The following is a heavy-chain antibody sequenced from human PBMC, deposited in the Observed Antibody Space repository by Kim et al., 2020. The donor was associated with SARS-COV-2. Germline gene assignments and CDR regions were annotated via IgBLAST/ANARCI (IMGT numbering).Heavy chain of an antibody. CDR2: IYPEDSES. V-gene: IGHV5-51*01. Sequence: GESLKISCRASGYNFATTWIAWVRQTPDKGLEWMGIIYPEDSESRFSPSFEGLVSISADKSINTAYLHWTTLKASDSAMYYCARVSGGSCRFSSCGLDVW. CDR1: GYNFATTW. CDR3: ARVSGGSCRFSSCGLDV. J-gene: IGHJ6*01. D-gene: IGHD6-19*01.